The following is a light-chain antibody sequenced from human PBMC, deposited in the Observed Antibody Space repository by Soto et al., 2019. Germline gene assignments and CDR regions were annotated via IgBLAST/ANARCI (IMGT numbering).Light chain of an antibody. CDR2: GAS. CDR3: QQRGDWPPIT. CDR1: QSVNSN. V-gene: IGKV3-11*01. J-gene: IGKJ5*01. Sequence: EIVMTQSPATLSVSPGERATLSCRASQSVNSNLAWYQQKPGQAPRLLIYGASNRATGIPARFSGSGSGTDFTLTISSLEPEDFAVYYCQQRGDWPPITFGQGTRLEIK.